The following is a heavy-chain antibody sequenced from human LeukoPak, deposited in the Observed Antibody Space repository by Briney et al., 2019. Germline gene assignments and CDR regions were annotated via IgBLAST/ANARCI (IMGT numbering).Heavy chain of an antibody. V-gene: IGHV4-59*01. CDR3: ARTYASTSIDS. J-gene: IGHJ5*01. CDR1: GGSLSSYY. D-gene: IGHD2-2*01. Sequence: PSETLSLTCTVSGGSLSSYYWSWIRQPPGEGLEWIGYVHSSAATNYNPSLKSRVTMSLDTSKNQFSLKLTSVTTADTAIYYCARTYASTSIDSWGQGTLGTVSS. CDR2: VHSSAAT.